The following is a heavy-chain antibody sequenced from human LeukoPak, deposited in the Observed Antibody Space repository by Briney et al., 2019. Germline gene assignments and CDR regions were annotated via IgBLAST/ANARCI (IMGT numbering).Heavy chain of an antibody. Sequence: ASVKVSCKASGGTFSSYAIGWVRQAPGQGLEWMGGIIPIFGTANYAQKFQGRVTITADKSTSTAYMELSSLRSEDTAVYYCARTLSGYSSGWTEYNWFDPWGQGTLVTVSS. D-gene: IGHD6-19*01. CDR3: ARTLSGYSSGWTEYNWFDP. J-gene: IGHJ5*02. V-gene: IGHV1-69*06. CDR2: IIPIFGTA. CDR1: GGTFSSYA.